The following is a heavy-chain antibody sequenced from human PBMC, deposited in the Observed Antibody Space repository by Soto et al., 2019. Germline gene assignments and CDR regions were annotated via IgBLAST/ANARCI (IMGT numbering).Heavy chain of an antibody. CDR1: GDSISSSHW. CDR2: IFHSGTT. D-gene: IGHD1-1*01. V-gene: IGHV4-4*02. J-gene: IGHJ4*02. CDR3: ARQLERGDLPEGFEY. Sequence: QVQLQESGPGLVEPSGTLSLTCAVSGDSISSSHWWSWVRQPPGKGLEWIGEIFHSGTTKYNPSLESRLTMSVDKSNNQLSLKLRSVTAADTAVYYCARQLERGDLPEGFEYWGQGTLATVSS.